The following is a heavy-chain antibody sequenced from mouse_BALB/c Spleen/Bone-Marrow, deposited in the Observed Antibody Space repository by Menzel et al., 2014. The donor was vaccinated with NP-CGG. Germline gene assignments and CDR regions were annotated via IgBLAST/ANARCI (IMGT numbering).Heavy chain of an antibody. CDR1: GFNIKDTY. V-gene: IGHV14-3*02. Sequence: EVQVVASGAELVKPGASVKLSCTASGFNIKDTYMHWVKQRPEQGLEWIGRIDPANGNTKYDPKFQGKATITADTSSNTAYLQLSSLTSEDTAVYYCAREATYAMDYWGQATSVTVSS. CDR2: IDPANGNT. J-gene: IGHJ4*01. CDR3: AREATYAMDY. D-gene: IGHD3-2*02.